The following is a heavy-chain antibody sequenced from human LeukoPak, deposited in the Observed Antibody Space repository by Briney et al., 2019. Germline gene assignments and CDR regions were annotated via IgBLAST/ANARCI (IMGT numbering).Heavy chain of an antibody. CDR3: ARDSGLLLFGETENHFEY. J-gene: IGHJ4*02. Sequence: VASVKVSCKASGYTFASYGISWVRQAPGQGLEWMGWISAYIGNIDYAQKFQGRVTLTTDTSTSTAYMELRSLRSDDTAVYYCARDSGLLLFGETENHFEYWGQGTLVTVSS. D-gene: IGHD3-10*01. V-gene: IGHV1-18*01. CDR1: GYTFASYG. CDR2: ISAYIGNI.